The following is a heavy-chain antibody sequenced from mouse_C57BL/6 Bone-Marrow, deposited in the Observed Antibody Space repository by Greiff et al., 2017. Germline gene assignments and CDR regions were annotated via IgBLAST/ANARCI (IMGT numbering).Heavy chain of an antibody. D-gene: IGHD2-3*01. J-gene: IGHJ4*01. Sequence: EVQVVESGGGLVQPGGSLKLSCAASGFTFSDYYMYWVRQTPEKRLAWVAYISNGGGSTYYPDTVKGRFTISRDHAKHTLYLQMSRRKSEDTAMYYCARKRGMGCLDYYAMDYGGKGTSVTGSS. CDR2: ISNGGGST. CDR1: GFTFSDYY. V-gene: IGHV5-12*01. CDR3: ARKRGMGCLDYYAMDY.